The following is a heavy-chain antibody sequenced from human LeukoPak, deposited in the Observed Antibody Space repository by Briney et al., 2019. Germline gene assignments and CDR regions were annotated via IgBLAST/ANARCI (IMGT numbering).Heavy chain of an antibody. CDR2: IIPIFGTA. V-gene: IGHV1-69*13. CDR3: AREAAMITNWFDP. D-gene: IGHD3-22*01. CDR1: GGTFSSYA. Sequence: SVKVSCKASGGTFSSYAISWVRQAPGQGLEWMGGIIPIFGTANYAQKFQGRVTITADESTSTAYMELSSLRSEDTAVYYCAREAAMITNWFDPWGLGTLVTVSS. J-gene: IGHJ5*02.